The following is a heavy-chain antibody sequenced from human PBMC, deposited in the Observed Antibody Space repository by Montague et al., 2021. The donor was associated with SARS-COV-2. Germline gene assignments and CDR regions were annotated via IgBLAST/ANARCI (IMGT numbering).Heavy chain of an antibody. J-gene: IGHJ3*02. CDR2: IYYSGST. Sequence: SETLSLTCTVSGDSISSSGYYWGWIRQPPGKGLEWIGSIYYSGSTYYNPSLKSRVTISVDTSKNQFSLKLSSVTAADTAVYYCARQENSSGWFKPDAFDIWGQGTMVTVSS. CDR3: ARQENSSGWFKPDAFDI. V-gene: IGHV4-39*01. CDR1: GDSISSSGYY. D-gene: IGHD6-19*01.